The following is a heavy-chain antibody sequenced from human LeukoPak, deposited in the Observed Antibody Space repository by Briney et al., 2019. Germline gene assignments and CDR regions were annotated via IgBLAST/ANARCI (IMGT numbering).Heavy chain of an antibody. CDR1: GFSFRRYA. V-gene: IGHV3-23*01. CDR3: AKEEMPHAFDL. CDR2: ISGPGPST. D-gene: IGHD5-24*01. Sequence: GESLKISCAASGFSFRRYAMNWVRQAPGRGLEWVAVISGPGPSTVYADSVKGRFTISRDNSKNTLFLQPDSLRVEDTAIYYCAKEEMPHAFDLWGQGTMVTVSS. J-gene: IGHJ3*01.